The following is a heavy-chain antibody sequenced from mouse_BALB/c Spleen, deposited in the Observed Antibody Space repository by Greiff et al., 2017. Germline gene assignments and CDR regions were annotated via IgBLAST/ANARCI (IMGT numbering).Heavy chain of an antibody. CDR1: GFTFSSYY. CDR2: INSNGGST. D-gene: IGHD2-10*01. V-gene: IGHV5-6-2*01. CDR3: ARFSYYDAMDY. Sequence: EVKLVESGGGLVELGGSLKLSCAASGFTFSSYYMSWVRQTPEKRLELVAAINSNGGSTYYPDTVKGRFTISRDNAKNTLYLQMSSLKSEDTALYYCARFSYYDAMDYWGQGTSVTVSS. J-gene: IGHJ4*01.